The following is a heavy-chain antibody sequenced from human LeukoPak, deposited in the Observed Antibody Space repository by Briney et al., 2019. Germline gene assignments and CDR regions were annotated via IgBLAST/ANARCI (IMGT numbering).Heavy chain of an antibody. CDR1: GFNVYSSE. J-gene: IGHJ4*02. CDR3: AKDLGSGSYYDY. D-gene: IGHD3-10*01. V-gene: IGHV3-30*18. Sequence: PGGSLRLSCEGSGFNVYSSEMNWVLQAPGKGLEWVAVISYDGSNKYYADSVKGRFTISRDNSKNTLYLQMNSLRAEDTAVYYCAKDLGSGSYYDYWGQGTLVTVSS. CDR2: ISYDGSNK.